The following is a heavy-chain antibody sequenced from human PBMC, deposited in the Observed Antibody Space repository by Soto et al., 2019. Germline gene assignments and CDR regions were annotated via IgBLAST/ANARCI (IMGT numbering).Heavy chain of an antibody. Sequence: QLQLQEWGPGMVKSSETLSLICTVSGESIRSTSYYWGWIRQPPGKGLEWIGSIFSSGGTYHNPSLQSRVAISVDTSKNQFSLEVRSVTAADTATYYCARHAGDIVLMIDFWCQGTLVSVSS. CDR2: IFSSGGT. J-gene: IGHJ4*02. D-gene: IGHD2-8*01. CDR1: GESIRSTSYY. V-gene: IGHV4-39*01. CDR3: ARHAGDIVLMIDF.